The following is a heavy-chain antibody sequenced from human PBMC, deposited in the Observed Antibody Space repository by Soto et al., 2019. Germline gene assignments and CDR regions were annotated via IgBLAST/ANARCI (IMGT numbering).Heavy chain of an antibody. CDR1: GFTFSSYG. D-gene: IGHD6-6*01. V-gene: IGHV3-33*01. CDR3: ARDRHSSSSGYFEY. Sequence: QVQLVESGGGVVQPGRSLRLSCAASGFTFSSYGMRWVRQAPGKGLEWVAVIWYDGNDKYYADFVKGRFTISRDNAKNTVSLQMNSLRAEDTAVYYCARDRHSSSSGYFEYWGQGTLVTVSS. J-gene: IGHJ4*02. CDR2: IWYDGNDK.